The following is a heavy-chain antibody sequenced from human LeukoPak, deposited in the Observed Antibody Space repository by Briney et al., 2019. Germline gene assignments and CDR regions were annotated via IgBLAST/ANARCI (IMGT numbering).Heavy chain of an antibody. J-gene: IGHJ6*02. CDR1: GGSFSGYY. D-gene: IGHD2-15*01. CDR2: INHSGST. V-gene: IGHV4-34*01. CDR3: ARLYCSGGSCYFRYYYGMDV. Sequence: SETLSLTCAVYGGSFSGYYWSWIRQPPGKGLEWIGEINHSGSTNYNPSLKSRVTISVDTSKNQFSLKLSSVTAADTAVYYCARLYCSGGSCYFRYYYGMDVWGQGTTVTVSS.